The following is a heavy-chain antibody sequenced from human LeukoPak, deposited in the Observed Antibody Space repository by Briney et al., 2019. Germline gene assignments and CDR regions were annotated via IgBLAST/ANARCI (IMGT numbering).Heavy chain of an antibody. D-gene: IGHD3-3*01. Sequence: ASVKVSCKASGYTFTSYGISWVRQAPGQGLEWMGCISAYNGNTNYAQKLQGRVTMTTDTSTSTAYMELMSLRSDDTAVYYCASLEPPYYDFWSGKKYCMDVWGQGTTVTVSS. CDR2: ISAYNGNT. CDR3: ASLEPPYYDFWSGKKYCMDV. J-gene: IGHJ6*02. CDR1: GYTFTSYG. V-gene: IGHV1-18*01.